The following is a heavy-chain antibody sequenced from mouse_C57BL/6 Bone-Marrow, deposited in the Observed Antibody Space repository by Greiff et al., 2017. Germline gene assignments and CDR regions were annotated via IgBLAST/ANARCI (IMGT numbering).Heavy chain of an antibody. CDR2: IYPGSGST. J-gene: IGHJ2*01. D-gene: IGHD5-1*01. V-gene: IGHV1-55*01. CDR1: GYTFTSYW. CDR3: AGSNFAY. Sequence: QVQLQQPGAELVKPGASVKMSCKASGYTFTSYWITWVKQRPGQGLEWIGDIYPGSGSTNYNEKLKSKATLTEETSSSTAYMQLSSLTSEDSAVYYCAGSNFAYWGQGTTLTVSS.